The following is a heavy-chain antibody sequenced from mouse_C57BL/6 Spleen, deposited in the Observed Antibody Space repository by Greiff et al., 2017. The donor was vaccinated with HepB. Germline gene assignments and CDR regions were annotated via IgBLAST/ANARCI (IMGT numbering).Heavy chain of an antibody. CDR2: INPSNGGT. Sequence: VQLQQPGPELVKPGASVKLSCKASGYTFTSYWMHWVKQRPGQGLEWIGNINPSNGGTNYNEKFKSKATLTVDKSSSTAYMQLSSLTSEDSAVYYCARSFYYYGSSWYFDVWGTGTTVTVSS. D-gene: IGHD1-1*01. V-gene: IGHV1-53*01. J-gene: IGHJ1*03. CDR3: ARSFYYYGSSWYFDV. CDR1: GYTFTSYW.